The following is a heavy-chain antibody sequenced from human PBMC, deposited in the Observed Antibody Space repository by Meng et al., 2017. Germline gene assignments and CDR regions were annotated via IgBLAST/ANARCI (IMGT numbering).Heavy chain of an antibody. CDR1: GFSLSTSGMC. Sequence: SGPTLVKPTQTLTLTCTFSGFSLSTSGMCVSWIRQPPGKALEWLALIDWDDDKYYSTSLKTRLTISKDTSKNQVVLTMINMDPVDTATYYCARMHYYGSGSYRTYYYGMDVWGQGTTVTVSS. J-gene: IGHJ6*02. V-gene: IGHV2-70*01. CDR2: IDWDDDK. CDR3: ARMHYYGSGSYRTYYYGMDV. D-gene: IGHD3-10*01.